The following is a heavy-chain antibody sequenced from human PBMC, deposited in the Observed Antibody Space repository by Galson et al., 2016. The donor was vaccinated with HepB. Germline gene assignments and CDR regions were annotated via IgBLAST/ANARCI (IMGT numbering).Heavy chain of an antibody. CDR2: ITGSGGTT. Sequence: SLRLSCAASGFSFSTSGMSWVRQTPGRGLEWVSGITGSGGTTHYAASVKVRFTISRDNSNNTLYLYMNSLRAGDTAVYYCGKHGGFDYWGQGALVTVSS. CDR3: GKHGGFDY. J-gene: IGHJ4*02. D-gene: IGHD3-16*01. V-gene: IGHV3-23*01. CDR1: GFSFSTSG.